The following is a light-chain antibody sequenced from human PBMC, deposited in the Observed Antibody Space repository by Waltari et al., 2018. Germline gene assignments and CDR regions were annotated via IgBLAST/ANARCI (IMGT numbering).Light chain of an antibody. V-gene: IGLV1-44*01. CDR2: SDY. Sequence: QAVLTQPPSASGAPGQMVSISCSGTNSNIGSNTVNWYQQLPGTAPKLLISSDYHRPSGLPDRFFGSRSGTSASLAISWLLSEDEADYYCATCDDSLNGWVFGGGTKLTVL. J-gene: IGLJ3*02. CDR3: ATCDDSLNGWV. CDR1: NSNIGSNT.